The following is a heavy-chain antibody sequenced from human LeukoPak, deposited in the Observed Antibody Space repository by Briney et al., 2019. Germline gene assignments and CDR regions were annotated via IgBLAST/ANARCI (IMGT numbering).Heavy chain of an antibody. CDR1: GFIFSDHY. D-gene: IGHD1-26*01. V-gene: IGHV3-72*01. J-gene: IGHJ4*02. CDR2: SRNKARSYTT. CDR3: AKRSTGSLSLDY. Sequence: GGSLRLSCAASGFIFSDHYMDWVRQAPGKGLEWVGRSRNKARSYTTEYAASVEGRFIISRGDSNNSLYLQMSSLQTEDTAVYYCAKRSTGSLSLDYWGQGTLVTVSS.